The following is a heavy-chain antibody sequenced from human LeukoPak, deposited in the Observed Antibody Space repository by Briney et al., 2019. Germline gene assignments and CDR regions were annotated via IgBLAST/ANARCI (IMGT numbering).Heavy chain of an antibody. CDR1: GYTFTNYD. D-gene: IGHD5-18*01. CDR2: MNFNSGNT. V-gene: IGHV1-8*01. J-gene: IGHJ3*02. Sequence: ASVKVSCKASGYTFTNYDINWVRQATGQGLEWMGWMNFNSGNTGYAQKFQGRVTMTRNTSISTLYMELSSRKSEDTAIYYCAKVGLGNTAVHIWGQGTMVTVSS. CDR3: AKVGLGNTAVHI.